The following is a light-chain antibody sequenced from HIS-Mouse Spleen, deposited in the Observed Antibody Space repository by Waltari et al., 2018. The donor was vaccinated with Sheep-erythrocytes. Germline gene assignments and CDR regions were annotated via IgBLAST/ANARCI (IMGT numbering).Light chain of an antibody. CDR1: QGISSY. CDR2: AAS. V-gene: IGKV1-9*01. CDR3: QQLNSYPST. Sequence: DIQLTQSPSFLSASVGDRVTITCRASQGISSYLAWYQQKPGKAPKLLIYAASTLQSGVPSRCSGSGSGTEFTLTSSSLQPEDFATYYCQQLNSYPSTFGPGTKVDIK. J-gene: IGKJ3*01.